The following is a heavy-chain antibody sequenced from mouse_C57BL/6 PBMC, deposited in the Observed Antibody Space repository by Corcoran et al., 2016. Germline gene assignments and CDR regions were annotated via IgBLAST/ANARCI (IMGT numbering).Heavy chain of an antibody. V-gene: IGHV3-6*01. J-gene: IGHJ3*01. D-gene: IGHD2-3*01. CDR1: GYSITSGYY. CDR3: ARDPLNDGYPGWFAY. Sequence: DVQLQESGPGLVKPSQSLSLTCSVTGYSITSGYYWNWIRQFPGNKLEWMGYISYDGSNNYNPSLKNRISITRDTSKNQFFLKLNSVTTEDTATYYCARDPLNDGYPGWFAYWGQGTLVTVSA. CDR2: ISYDGSN.